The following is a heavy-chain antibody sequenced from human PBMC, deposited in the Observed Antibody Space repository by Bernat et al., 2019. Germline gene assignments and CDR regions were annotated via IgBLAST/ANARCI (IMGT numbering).Heavy chain of an antibody. Sequence: EVLLVESGGDLVQPGGSLRLSCAASGFTFSTYDMHWFRQTTGKGLEWVSAINIAGDTYYPGPVKGRVTISRDNAKNSLFLQMNSLRAEDTAVYYCAREPTYDSSGYGMDVWGQGTTVTVS. CDR1: GFTFSTYD. CDR2: INIAGDT. J-gene: IGHJ6*02. CDR3: AREPTYDSSGYGMDV. V-gene: IGHV3-13*04. D-gene: IGHD3-22*01.